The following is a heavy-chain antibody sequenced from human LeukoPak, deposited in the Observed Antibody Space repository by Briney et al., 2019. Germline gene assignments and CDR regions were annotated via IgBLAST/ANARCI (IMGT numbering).Heavy chain of an antibody. V-gene: IGHV4-59*01. J-gene: IGHJ6*03. Sequence: PSETLSLTWTVSGGSISSYYWSWIRQPRGKGLEWGGYIYYGGSTNYNPSLKSRVTISVGTTKNQFSLRMSSVTGEEPAFYDRARDGNGEYDFWSGYYHYYMDVWGKGTTVTVSS. CDR1: GGSISSYY. CDR2: IYYGGST. CDR3: ARDGNGEYDFWSGYYHYYMDV. D-gene: IGHD3-3*01.